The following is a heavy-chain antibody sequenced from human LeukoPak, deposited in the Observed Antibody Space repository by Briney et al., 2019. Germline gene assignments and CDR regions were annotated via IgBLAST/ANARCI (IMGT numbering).Heavy chain of an antibody. CDR2: INSDGSST. CDR3: ARAKDYGDYGGAFDI. J-gene: IGHJ3*02. V-gene: IGHV3-74*01. CDR1: GFTFNNYR. D-gene: IGHD4-17*01. Sequence: AGGSLRLSCAASGFTFNNYRMNWVRQAPGKGLVWVSRINSDGSSTSYADSVKGRFTISRDNAKNTQYLQMNSLRAEDTAMYYCARAKDYGDYGGAFDIWGQGTMVAVSS.